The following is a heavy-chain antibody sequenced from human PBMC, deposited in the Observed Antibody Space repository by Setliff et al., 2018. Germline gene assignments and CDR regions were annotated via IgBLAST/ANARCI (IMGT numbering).Heavy chain of an antibody. D-gene: IGHD2-21*02. CDR1: GYTFTTHG. Sequence: ASVKVSCKASGYTFTTHGISWVRQAPGQGLEWMGWISTDDGDTNFAQKFQGRVTLTTDTPTGTAYMELRSLTFDDTAVYYCARDWFCSGGDCSDVFDFWGQGTMVTVSS. CDR2: ISTDDGDT. J-gene: IGHJ3*01. V-gene: IGHV1-18*01. CDR3: ARDWFCSGGDCSDVFDF.